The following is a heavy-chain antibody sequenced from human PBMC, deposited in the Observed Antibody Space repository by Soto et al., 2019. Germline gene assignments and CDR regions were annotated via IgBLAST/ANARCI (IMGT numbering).Heavy chain of an antibody. D-gene: IGHD2-2*01. CDR2: IYYSGST. Sequence: SETLSLTCTVSGGSISSYYWSWIRQPPGKGLEWIGYIYYSGSTNYNPSLKSRVTISVDTSKNQFSLKLSSVTAADTAVYYCARDKGLYCSSTSCYAHYYYGMDVWGQGTTVTVSS. J-gene: IGHJ6*02. CDR3: ARDKGLYCSSTSCYAHYYYGMDV. CDR1: GGSISSYY. V-gene: IGHV4-59*01.